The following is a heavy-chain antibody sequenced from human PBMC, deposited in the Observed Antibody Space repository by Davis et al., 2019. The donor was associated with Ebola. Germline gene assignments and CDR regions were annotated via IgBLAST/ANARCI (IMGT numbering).Heavy chain of an antibody. CDR3: ASAVGPTVEYYFGY. V-gene: IGHV3-33*01. CDR1: GFAFPSYC. J-gene: IGHJ4*02. Sequence: GGSLRPSCSASGFAFPSYCIRGVRPAPGEGLEWVAGMWYEGSKKNYADAVNVRYNISRDNSKNTVYLQMNSLRAEDTALYYFASAVGPTVEYYFGYWGQGTLVTVST. CDR2: MWYEGSKK. D-gene: IGHD1-26*01.